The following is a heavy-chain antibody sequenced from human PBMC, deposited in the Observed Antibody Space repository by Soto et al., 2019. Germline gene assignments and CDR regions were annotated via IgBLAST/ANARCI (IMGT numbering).Heavy chain of an antibody. Sequence: QVQLVQSGAEVKKPGSSVKVSCKTSGGTFSSYAISWVRQAPGQGLEWMGGIIPMFGTANYAQKFQGRVTLTADESTSTAYMELSSLRSEDTAVYYCASSRANYYDSRGYYYSTFDYWGQGTLVTVSS. CDR2: IIPMFGTA. CDR3: ASSRANYYDSRGYYYSTFDY. CDR1: GGTFSSYA. J-gene: IGHJ4*02. D-gene: IGHD3-22*01. V-gene: IGHV1-69*12.